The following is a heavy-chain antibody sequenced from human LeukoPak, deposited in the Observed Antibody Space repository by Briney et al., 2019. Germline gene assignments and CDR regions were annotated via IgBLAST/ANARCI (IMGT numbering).Heavy chain of an antibody. D-gene: IGHD2-15*01. CDR1: GFTFSYYS. Sequence: GGSLRLSCAASGFTFSYYSMNWVRQAPGKGLEWVSCISSGSSYIYYADSVKGRFTISRDNAKNTLYLQMNSLRAEDTAVYYCARFDCSGGSCFDYWGQGTLVTVSS. CDR2: ISSGSSYI. V-gene: IGHV3-21*01. CDR3: ARFDCSGGSCFDY. J-gene: IGHJ4*02.